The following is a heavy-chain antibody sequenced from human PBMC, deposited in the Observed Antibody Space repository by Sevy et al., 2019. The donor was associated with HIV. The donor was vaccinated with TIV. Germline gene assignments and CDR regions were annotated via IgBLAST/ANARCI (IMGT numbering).Heavy chain of an antibody. Sequence: ASVKVSCKASGYTFTGQYIHWVRQAPGQGLQWMGWINPNSGVTNHAQEFQGRVTMTRDTSINTAYMELSGLKSDDTAVYYCARDLRSRGYSYGSFDHWGQGTLVTVSS. J-gene: IGHJ4*02. CDR1: GYTFTGQY. CDR2: INPNSGVT. CDR3: ARDLRSRGYSYGSFDH. D-gene: IGHD5-18*01. V-gene: IGHV1-2*02.